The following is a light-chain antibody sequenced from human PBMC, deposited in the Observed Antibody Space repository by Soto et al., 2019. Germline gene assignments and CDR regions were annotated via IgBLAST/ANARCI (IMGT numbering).Light chain of an antibody. CDR2: DNN. CDR3: VAWDTDFVL. Sequence: QSVLTQPPSVSAAPGQKVTISCSGSSSNIGSHYVSWYQQFPGTVPKLLIYDNNKRPSEIPDRFSGSKSGTSATLGITGLQTGDEATYYCVAWDTDFVLFGGGTKLTVL. V-gene: IGLV1-51*01. CDR1: SSNIGSHY. J-gene: IGLJ3*02.